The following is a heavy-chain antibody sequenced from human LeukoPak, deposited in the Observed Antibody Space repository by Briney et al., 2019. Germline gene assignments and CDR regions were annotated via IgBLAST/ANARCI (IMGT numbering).Heavy chain of an antibody. J-gene: IGHJ4*02. Sequence: ASXKVSCKASGYTFTGYYMHWVRQAPGQGLEWMGWINPNSGGTNYAQKFQGRVTMTRDTSISTAYMELSRLRSDDTAVYYCARVRSSSSKPRDYWGQGTLVTVSS. D-gene: IGHD6-6*01. V-gene: IGHV1-2*02. CDR2: INPNSGGT. CDR3: ARVRSSSSKPRDY. CDR1: GYTFTGYY.